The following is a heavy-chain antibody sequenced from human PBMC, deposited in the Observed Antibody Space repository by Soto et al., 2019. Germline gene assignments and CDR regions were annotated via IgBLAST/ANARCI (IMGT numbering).Heavy chain of an antibody. CDR1: GFSFSNAW. CDR3: TTGSVEGV. J-gene: IGHJ6*04. Sequence: EVQLVESGGGLVKPGGSLRLSCAASGFSFSNAWMNWVRQAPGKGLEWVGRIKRKIDGEATDYAGPVKGRFTVFRDDSKSALYLQMNSLKGDDTAVYYCTTGSVEGVWGKGTTVTVSP. CDR2: IKRKIDGEAT. V-gene: IGHV3-15*07. D-gene: IGHD2-15*01.